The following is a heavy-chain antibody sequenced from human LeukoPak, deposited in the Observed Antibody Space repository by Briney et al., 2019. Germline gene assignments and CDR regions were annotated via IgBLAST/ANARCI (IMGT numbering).Heavy chain of an antibody. CDR3: GQDPSRIAAGRCDY. D-gene: IGHD6-13*01. J-gene: IGHJ4*02. CDR1: GFSFSSYG. V-gene: IGHV3-23*01. Sequence: PGESLRLSCAASGFSFSSYGMSWVRQAPGKGLEWVSGISHSGDSPYYADSVKGRFTISRDNSKNTLFLQMDSLRAEDTAVYYCGQDPSRIAAGRCDYWGQGTRVTVSS. CDR2: ISHSGDSP.